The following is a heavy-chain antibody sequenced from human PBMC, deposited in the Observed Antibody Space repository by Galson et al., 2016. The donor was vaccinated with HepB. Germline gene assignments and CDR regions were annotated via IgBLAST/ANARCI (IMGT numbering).Heavy chain of an antibody. Sequence: TLSLTCTVSGVSISRNKYYWGWIRQPPGRGLEWIGSIYYSGTTYYNPSLKSRVTLSIDTSKNQFSLKLGSVTAADTAVYYCARRGQWLPDYWGQGTLVTVSS. CDR2: IYYSGTT. CDR1: GVSISRNKYY. V-gene: IGHV4-39*01. CDR3: ARRGQWLPDY. J-gene: IGHJ4*02. D-gene: IGHD6-19*01.